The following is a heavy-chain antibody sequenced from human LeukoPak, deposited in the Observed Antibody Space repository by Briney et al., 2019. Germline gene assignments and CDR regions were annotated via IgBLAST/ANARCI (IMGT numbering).Heavy chain of an antibody. CDR1: GYTFTSYA. J-gene: IGHJ1*01. CDR2: IIPIFGTA. V-gene: IGHV1-69*13. CDR3: ARDHDYYGSGSFQY. Sequence: SVKVSCKASGYTFTSYAMNWVRQAPGQGLEWMGGIIPIFGTANYAQKFQGRVTITADESTSTAYMELSSLRSEDTAVYYCARDHDYYGSGSFQYWGQGTLVTVSS. D-gene: IGHD3-10*01.